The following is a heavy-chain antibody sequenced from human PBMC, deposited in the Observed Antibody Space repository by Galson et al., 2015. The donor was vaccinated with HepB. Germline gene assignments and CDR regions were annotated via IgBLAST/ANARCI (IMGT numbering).Heavy chain of an antibody. CDR2: IIPTLGTA. CDR3: ATNGMGIVIGPYNWFDP. CDR1: GGTFSNCS. Sequence: SVKVSCKASGGTFSNCSVNWVRQAPGQGLEWMGGIIPTLGTANYAQNLQGRVTITADESTTTVFMELNSLRSEDTALYFCATNGMGIVIGPYNWFDPWGQGTLVTVSS. V-gene: IGHV1-69*13. J-gene: IGHJ5*02. D-gene: IGHD1-26*01.